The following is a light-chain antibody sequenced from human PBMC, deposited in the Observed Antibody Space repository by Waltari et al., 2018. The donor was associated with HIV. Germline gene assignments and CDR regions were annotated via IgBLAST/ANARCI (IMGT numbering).Light chain of an antibody. Sequence: EIVLTQSPDTLSLSPGERATLSCRASKTISSSYLAWYQQKPGQAPRLLIYGASSRAPGIPDRFSGSESVTDFTLTIRRLEPEDFALYYCQQYGSSPPYTFGQGTKLEIK. CDR3: QQYGSSPPYT. CDR1: KTISSSY. CDR2: GAS. V-gene: IGKV3-20*01. J-gene: IGKJ2*01.